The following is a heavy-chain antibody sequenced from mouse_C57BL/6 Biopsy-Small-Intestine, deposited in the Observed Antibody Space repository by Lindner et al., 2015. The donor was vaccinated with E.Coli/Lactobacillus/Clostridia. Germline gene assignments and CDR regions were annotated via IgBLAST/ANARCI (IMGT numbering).Heavy chain of an antibody. Sequence: VQLXESGPELVKPGASVKMSCKASGYSFTGYNMHWVKQSHGKSLEWIGYIDPYNGATTYNQKFKGKTTLTVDKSSSTAYMQLNSLTSEDSAVYYCARQLGLGAWFAYWGQGTLVTVSA. D-gene: IGHD3-1*01. V-gene: IGHV1S135*01. CDR3: ARQLGLGAWFAY. CDR1: GYSFTGYN. J-gene: IGHJ3*01. CDR2: IDPYNGAT.